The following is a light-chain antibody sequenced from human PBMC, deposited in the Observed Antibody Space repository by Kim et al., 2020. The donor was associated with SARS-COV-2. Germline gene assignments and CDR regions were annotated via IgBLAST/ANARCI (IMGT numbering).Light chain of an antibody. CDR1: QSVSNSL. V-gene: IGKV3-20*01. CDR2: GVS. J-gene: IGKJ1*01. Sequence: SPGERATLSCRASQSVSNSLLAWYQQKPGQAPRVLIHGVSNRATGIPDRFSGSGSGTDFTLTISKLESEDFAVYYCQQYGTSPETFGQGTKVEIK. CDR3: QQYGTSPET.